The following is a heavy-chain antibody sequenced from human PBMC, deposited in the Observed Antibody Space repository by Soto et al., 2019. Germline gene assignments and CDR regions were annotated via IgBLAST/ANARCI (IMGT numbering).Heavy chain of an antibody. CDR3: ARAVATKIVLTTYYAIDV. CDR2: IIPVFGTP. J-gene: IGHJ6*02. V-gene: IGHV1-69*12. Sequence: QVQLVQSGAEVKKPGSSVKVSCKASGGSLSNYGISWVRQAPGQGLEWMGAIIPVFGTPNSAQKFQDRVTITADESTTTVYMEVRSLTSEDTAVYYCARAVATKIVLTTYYAIDVWGQGTTVTVSS. D-gene: IGHD3-22*01. CDR1: GGSLSNYG.